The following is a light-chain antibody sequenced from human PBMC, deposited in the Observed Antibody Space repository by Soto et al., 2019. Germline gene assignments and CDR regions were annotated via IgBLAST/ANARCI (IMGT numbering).Light chain of an antibody. J-gene: IGKJ5*01. CDR1: QSVSSY. CDR3: QHRSNWPLS. Sequence: EIVLTQYPATLSLSPGERATLSCRASQSVSSYLAGYPQNADQAPMLLIDDALNRANGIPARFSGSGSGTDFTLTISRREAEECAVYFCQHRSNWPLSVGEVTRLVIK. V-gene: IGKV3-11*01. CDR2: DAL.